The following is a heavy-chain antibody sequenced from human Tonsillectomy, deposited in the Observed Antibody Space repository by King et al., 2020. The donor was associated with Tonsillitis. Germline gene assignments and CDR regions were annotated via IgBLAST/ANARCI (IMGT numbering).Heavy chain of an antibody. D-gene: IGHD4-17*01. CDR2: ISYDGSNK. V-gene: IGHV3-30-3*01. Sequence: VQLVESGGGVVQPGRSLRLSCAASGFTFSSYTMHWVRQAPGKGLEWVAVISYDGSNKYSADSVKGRFTISRDNSKNTLYLQMNSLRAEDTAVYYCAREPGTYGANSYYYGMDVWGQGTTVTVSS. CDR3: AREPGTYGANSYYYGMDV. J-gene: IGHJ6*02. CDR1: GFTFSSYT.